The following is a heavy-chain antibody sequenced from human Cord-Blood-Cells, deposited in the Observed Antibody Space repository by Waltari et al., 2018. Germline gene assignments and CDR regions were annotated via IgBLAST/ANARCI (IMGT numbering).Heavy chain of an antibody. D-gene: IGHD6-19*01. CDR3: AKGPIAVAGTFDY. J-gene: IGHJ4*02. Sequence: QVQLVESGGGVVQPGRSLRLSCAASGFTFSSYGMHWVRQAPGKGLEWVAVISYDGSNKYYAESVKGRFTISRDNSKNTLYLQMNSLRAEDTAVYYCAKGPIAVAGTFDYWGQGTLVTVSS. CDR2: ISYDGSNK. V-gene: IGHV3-30*18. CDR1: GFTFSSYG.